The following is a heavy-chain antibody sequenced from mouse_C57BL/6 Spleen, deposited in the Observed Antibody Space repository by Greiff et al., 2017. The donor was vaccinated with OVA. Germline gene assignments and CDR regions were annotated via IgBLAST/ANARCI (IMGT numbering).Heavy chain of an antibody. J-gene: IGHJ1*03. V-gene: IGHV5-17*01. D-gene: IGHD4-1*01. CDR2: ISSGSSTI. CDR3: ARDWDWYLDV. CDR1: GFTFSDYG. Sequence: EVQVVESGGGLVKPGESLKLSCAASGFTFSDYGMHWVRQAPEKGLEWVAYISSGSSTIYYADTVKGRFTISRDNAKNTLFLQITSLGSEDTAMYYCARDWDWYLDVWGTGTTVTVSS.